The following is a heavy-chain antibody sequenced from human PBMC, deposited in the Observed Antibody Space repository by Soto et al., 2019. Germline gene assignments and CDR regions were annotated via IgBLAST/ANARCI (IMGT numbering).Heavy chain of an antibody. V-gene: IGHV4-31*03. CDR3: ARDYYGSGSYYNGYDY. CDR2: IYYSGST. D-gene: IGHD3-10*01. CDR1: GGSISSGGYY. Sequence: PSETLSLTCTVSGGSISSGGYYWSWIRQHPGKGLEWIGYIYYSGSTYYNPSLKSRVTISVDTSKNQFSLKLSSVTAADTAVYYCARDYYGSGSYYNGYDYWGQGTLVTVSS. J-gene: IGHJ4*02.